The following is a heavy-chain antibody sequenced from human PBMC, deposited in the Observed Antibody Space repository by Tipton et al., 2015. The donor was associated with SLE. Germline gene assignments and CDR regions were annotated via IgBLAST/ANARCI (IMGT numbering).Heavy chain of an antibody. D-gene: IGHD3-22*01. V-gene: IGHV4-31*03. CDR1: GASISSGESL. Sequence: TLSLTCTVSGASISSGESLWSWIRQHPEKGLEWIGSISDSGTTYYNPSLKSRVTISVDTSKNEFSLKLTSVTAADTAVYYCARDSSGGYNWFDPWGQGTLVTVSS. CDR2: ISDSGTT. J-gene: IGHJ5*02. CDR3: ARDSSGGYNWFDP.